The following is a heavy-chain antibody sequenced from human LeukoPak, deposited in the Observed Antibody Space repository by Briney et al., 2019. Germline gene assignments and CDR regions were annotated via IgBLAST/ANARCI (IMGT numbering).Heavy chain of an antibody. J-gene: IGHJ4*02. V-gene: IGHV4-34*01. Sequence: SETLSLTCAVYGGSFSGCYWSWIRQPPGKGLEWIGEINHSGSTNYNPSLKSRVTISVDTSKNQFSLKLSSVTAADTAVYYCATLSRWGQGTLVTVSS. CDR2: INHSGST. CDR3: ATLSR. CDR1: GGSFSGCY. D-gene: IGHD1-1*01.